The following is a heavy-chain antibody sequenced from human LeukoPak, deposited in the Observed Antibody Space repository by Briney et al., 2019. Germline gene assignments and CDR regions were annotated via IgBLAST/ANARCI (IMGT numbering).Heavy chain of an antibody. CDR3: ARLLVGAMRWGGVYFDY. J-gene: IGHJ4*02. Sequence: GGSLRLSCAASGFTVSSNYMSWVRQAPGKGLEWDSVIYSGGSTYYADSVKGRFTISRDNSKNTLYLQMNSLRAEDTAVYYCARLLVGAMRWGGVYFDYWGQGTLVTVSS. CDR1: GFTVSSNY. V-gene: IGHV3-53*01. CDR2: IYSGGST. D-gene: IGHD1-26*01.